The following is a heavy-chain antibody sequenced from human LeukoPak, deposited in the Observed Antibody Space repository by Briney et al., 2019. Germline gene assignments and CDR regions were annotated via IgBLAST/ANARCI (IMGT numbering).Heavy chain of an antibody. V-gene: IGHV3-7*01. CDR1: GFTFSSYW. D-gene: IGHD5-12*01. Sequence: QPGGSLRLSCAASGFTFSSYWMSWVRQAPGKGLQSVAYISQDVSHKYYVDSVKGRFTISRDNAKNSLHLEMNSLRAEGTALYYCARVGYNGWNFENWGQGTLVTVSS. CDR2: ISQDVSHK. J-gene: IGHJ4*02. CDR3: ARVGYNGWNFEN.